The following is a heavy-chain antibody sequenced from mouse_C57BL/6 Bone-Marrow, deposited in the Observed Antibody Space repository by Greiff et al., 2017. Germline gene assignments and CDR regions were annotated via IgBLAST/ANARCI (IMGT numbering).Heavy chain of an antibody. V-gene: IGHV1-72*01. Sequence: VQLQQPGAELVKPGASVKLSCKASGYTFTSYWMHWVQQRPGRGLEWIGRIDPNGGGTKYNEKFKSKATLTVDKPASTAYLQLSSLTSEDAAVYYCARSPAYYSNHWYFDVWGTGTTVTVSS. D-gene: IGHD2-5*01. CDR1: GYTFTSYW. CDR2: IDPNGGGT. J-gene: IGHJ1*03. CDR3: ARSPAYYSNHWYFDV.